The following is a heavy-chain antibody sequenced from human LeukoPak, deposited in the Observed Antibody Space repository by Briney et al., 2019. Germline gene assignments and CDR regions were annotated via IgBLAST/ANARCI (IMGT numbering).Heavy chain of an antibody. Sequence: SETLSLTCTVSGGSISSSSYYWGWIRQPPGKGLEWTGSIYYSGSTYYNPSLKSRVTISVDTSKNQFSLKLSSVTAADTAVYYCARVGRWLQDWYFDLWGRGTLVTVSS. V-gene: IGHV4-39*01. D-gene: IGHD5-24*01. J-gene: IGHJ2*01. CDR2: IYYSGST. CDR1: GGSISSSSYY. CDR3: ARVGRWLQDWYFDL.